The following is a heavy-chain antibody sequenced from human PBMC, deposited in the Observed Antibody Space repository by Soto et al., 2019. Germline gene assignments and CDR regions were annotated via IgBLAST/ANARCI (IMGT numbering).Heavy chain of an antibody. J-gene: IGHJ6*02. V-gene: IGHV3-11*01. Sequence: GGSLRLSCAASGFTFSDYYMSWIRQAPGKGLEWVSYISSSGSTIYYADSVKGRFTISRDNAKNSLYLQMNSLRAEDTAVYYCARKFAGYSYAIYYYGMDVWGQGTTVTVSS. D-gene: IGHD5-18*01. CDR3: ARKFAGYSYAIYYYGMDV. CDR2: ISSSGSTI. CDR1: GFTFSDYY.